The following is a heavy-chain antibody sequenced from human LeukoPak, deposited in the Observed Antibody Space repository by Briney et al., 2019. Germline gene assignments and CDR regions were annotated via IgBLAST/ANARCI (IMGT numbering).Heavy chain of an antibody. D-gene: IGHD3-3*01. CDR2: VGGSGAGT. J-gene: IGHJ4*02. V-gene: IGHV3-23*01. Sequence: GGSLRLSCVASGFTFSNYAMTWVRQAPGKGLEWVSAVGGSGAGTKYADSVKGRFTISRDNSKNTLYLQMNSLRAEDTAVYYCAKENDFWSGYFDYWGQGTLVTVSS. CDR3: AKENDFWSGYFDY. CDR1: GFTFSNYA.